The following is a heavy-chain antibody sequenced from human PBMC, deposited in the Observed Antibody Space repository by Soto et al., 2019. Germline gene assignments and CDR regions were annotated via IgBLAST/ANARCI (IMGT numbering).Heavy chain of an antibody. J-gene: IGHJ3*02. D-gene: IGHD6-6*01. Sequence: TSETLSLTCAVYGGSFSGYYWSWIRQPPGKGLEWIGEINHSGSTNHNPSLKSRVTISVDTSKNQFSLKLSSVTAADTAVYYCARRDSSSSYAFDIWGQGTMVTVSS. CDR2: INHSGST. CDR1: GGSFSGYY. V-gene: IGHV4-34*01. CDR3: ARRDSSSSYAFDI.